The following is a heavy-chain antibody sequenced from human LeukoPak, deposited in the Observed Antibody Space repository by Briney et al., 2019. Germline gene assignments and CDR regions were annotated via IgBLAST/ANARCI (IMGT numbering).Heavy chain of an antibody. D-gene: IGHD3-3*01. CDR3: ARALRFLEWLPHY. V-gene: IGHV3-33*01. J-gene: IGHJ4*02. Sequence: QPGGSLRLSCAASGFTFSSCGMHWVRQAPGKGLEWVAVIWYDGSNKYYADSVKGRFTISRDNSKNTLYLQMNSLRAEDTAVYYCARALRFLEWLPHYWGQGTLVTVSS. CDR2: IWYDGSNK. CDR1: GFTFSSCG.